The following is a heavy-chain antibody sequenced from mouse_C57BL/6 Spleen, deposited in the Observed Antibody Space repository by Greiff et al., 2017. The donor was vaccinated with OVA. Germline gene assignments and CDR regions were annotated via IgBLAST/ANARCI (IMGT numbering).Heavy chain of an antibody. Sequence: VQLQESGPELVKPGASVKISCKASGYAFSSSWMNWVKQRPGKGLEWIGRIYPGDGDTNYNGKFKGKATLTADKSSSTAYMQLSSLTSEDSAVYFCARSEWYLDYWGQGTTLTVSS. CDR3: ARSEWYLDY. CDR1: GYAFSSSW. D-gene: IGHD2-1*01. CDR2: IYPGDGDT. J-gene: IGHJ2*01. V-gene: IGHV1-82*01.